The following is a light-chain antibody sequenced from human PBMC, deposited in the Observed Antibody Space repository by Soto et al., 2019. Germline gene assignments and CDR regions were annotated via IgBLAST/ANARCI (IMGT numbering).Light chain of an antibody. J-gene: IGKJ4*01. CDR2: KAS. Sequence: DIPMTQSPSTLSASVGDRVTITCRASQSISSWLAWYQQKPGKASKLLIYKASSLESGVPSRFSGSGSGTEFTLTISSLQPDDFATYYCQQYNSYPTFGGGTKVEIK. CDR1: QSISSW. CDR3: QQYNSYPT. V-gene: IGKV1-5*03.